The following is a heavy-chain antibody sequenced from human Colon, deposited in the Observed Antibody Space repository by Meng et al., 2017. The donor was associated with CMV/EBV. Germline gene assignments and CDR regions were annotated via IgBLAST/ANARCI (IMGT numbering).Heavy chain of an antibody. J-gene: IGHJ4*01. D-gene: IGHD2-2*01. V-gene: IGHV4-34*01. Sequence: QVQLQQWGAGLLKPSETLSLTCAVYGESFSGYYWTWIRRPPGRGLEWIGESYYTGSTNYSPSLKSRVTISLDTSKNQFSLKLNSVTAADTAVYYCARATKSSCWEVLDYWGHGTLVTVSS. CDR1: GESFSGYY. CDR2: SYYTGST. CDR3: ARATKSSCWEVLDY.